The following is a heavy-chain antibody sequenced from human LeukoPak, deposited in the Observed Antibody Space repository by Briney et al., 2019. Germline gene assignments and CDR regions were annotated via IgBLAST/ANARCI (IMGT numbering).Heavy chain of an antibody. J-gene: IGHJ4*02. CDR1: GFTFSSYA. CDR2: ISYDGSNK. Sequence: PGGSLRLSCAASGFTFSSYAMHWVRRAPGKGLEWVAVISYDGSNKYYADSVKGRSTISRDNSKNTLYLQMNSLRAEDTAVYYCASRFSSSSDYWGQGTLVTVSS. D-gene: IGHD6-6*01. CDR3: ASRFSSSSDY. V-gene: IGHV3-30-3*01.